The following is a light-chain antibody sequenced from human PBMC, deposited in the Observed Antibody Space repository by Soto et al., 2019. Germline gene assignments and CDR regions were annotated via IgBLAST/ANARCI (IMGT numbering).Light chain of an antibody. CDR2: EVT. Sequence: QSVLTQPPSASGSPGQSVTISCTGTSSDVGAYNYVSWCQQHAGKAPKLVIYEVTKRPSGVPDRFSGSKSANTASLTVSGLQAEDVADYYCSSFASINTWVFGGGTNLTVL. CDR3: SSFASINTWV. V-gene: IGLV2-8*01. J-gene: IGLJ3*02. CDR1: SSDVGAYNY.